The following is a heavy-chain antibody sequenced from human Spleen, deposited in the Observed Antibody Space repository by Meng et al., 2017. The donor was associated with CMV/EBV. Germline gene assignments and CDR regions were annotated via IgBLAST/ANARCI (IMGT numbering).Heavy chain of an antibody. CDR1: GGSFSGGSFSGYS. Sequence: SETLSLTCAVHGGSFSGGSFSGYSWSWIRQPPGMGLEWIGEINHSGITNYNPSLKSRVTISVDTSKNQFSLKLNSVTAADTAVYYCATYDFWSGYFFDHWGQGTLVTVSS. CDR2: INHSGIT. D-gene: IGHD3-3*01. V-gene: IGHV4-61*08. J-gene: IGHJ4*02. CDR3: ATYDFWSGYFFDH.